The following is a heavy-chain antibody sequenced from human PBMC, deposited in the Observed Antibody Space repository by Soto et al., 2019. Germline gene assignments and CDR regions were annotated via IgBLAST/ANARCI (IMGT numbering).Heavy chain of an antibody. CDR2: IKQDGSET. J-gene: IGHJ4*02. CDR1: GFTFSAYW. CDR3: AGLRGDYFDN. Sequence: EVQLVESGGGLVQPGGSLRLSCVASGFTFSAYWMTWVRQAPGKGLEWLANIKQDGSETHDLDGRFAISRDNAKNSLCLQVSSLRAEDTAVYYCAGLRGDYFDNWGQGTLVTVSS. V-gene: IGHV3-7*01.